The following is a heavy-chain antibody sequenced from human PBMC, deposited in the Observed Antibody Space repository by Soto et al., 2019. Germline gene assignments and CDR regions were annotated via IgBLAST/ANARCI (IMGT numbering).Heavy chain of an antibody. CDR1: GHTFTSYA. CDR3: ARVEGYCISTSCYEWDPYFDH. J-gene: IGHJ4*02. CDR2: INAGNGNT. V-gene: IGHV1-3*01. D-gene: IGHD2-2*01. Sequence: ASVKVSCKASGHTFTSYAMHWVRQAPGQRLEWMGWINAGNGNTKYSQKFQGRVTITRDTSASTAYMELSSLRSEDTAVYYCARVEGYCISTSCYEWDPYFDHWGQGTLVTVSS.